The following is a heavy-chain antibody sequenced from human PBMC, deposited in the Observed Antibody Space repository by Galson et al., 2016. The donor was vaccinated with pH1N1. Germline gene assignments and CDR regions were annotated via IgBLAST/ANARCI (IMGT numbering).Heavy chain of an antibody. J-gene: IGHJ4*02. V-gene: IGHV3-48*03. D-gene: IGHD1-26*01. CDR3: VRDHLWAFDY. CDR1: GFIFSDYA. Sequence: SLRLSCAASGFIFSDYAMNWVRQAPGKGLEWISYIRGGGTDIYYADSVRGRCTISRDDAKNSLYLQMSSLRAEDTALYYCVRDHLWAFDYWGQGVQVTVSS. CDR2: IRGGGTDI.